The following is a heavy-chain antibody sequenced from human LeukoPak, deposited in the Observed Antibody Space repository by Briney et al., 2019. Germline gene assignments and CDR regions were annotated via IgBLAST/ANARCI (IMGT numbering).Heavy chain of an antibody. CDR1: GFTFSDYT. V-gene: IGHV3-33*01. CDR2: IWNDGSNK. Sequence: GRSLRLSCAASGFTFSDYTMHWVRQTPGKGLEWVALIWNDGSNKYYADSVKGRFTISRDNSKNTLYLQMNSLRAEDTAVYYCARGTDTKPFWSGYWVDVWGQGTTVTVSS. J-gene: IGHJ6*02. D-gene: IGHD3-3*01. CDR3: ARGTDTKPFWSGYWVDV.